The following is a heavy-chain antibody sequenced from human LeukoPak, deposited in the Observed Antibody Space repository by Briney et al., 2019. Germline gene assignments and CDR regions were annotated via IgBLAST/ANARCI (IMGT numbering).Heavy chain of an antibody. CDR3: ARSHYFDSSGYYHYYYGLDV. CDR1: GFTVSSNY. J-gene: IGHJ6*02. Sequence: GGSLRLSCAASGFTVSSNYMSWVRQAPGKGLEWVSVIYSGGSTYYADSVKGRFTISRDNSKNTLYLQMNSLRADDTAVYYCARSHYFDSSGYYHYYYGLDVWGQGTTVTVSS. V-gene: IGHV3-53*01. CDR2: IYSGGST. D-gene: IGHD3-22*01.